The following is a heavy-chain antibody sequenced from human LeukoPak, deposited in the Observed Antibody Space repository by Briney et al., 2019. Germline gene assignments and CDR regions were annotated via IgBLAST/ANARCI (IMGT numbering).Heavy chain of an antibody. Sequence: GESLKISCKGSGYSFTSYWIGWVRQMPGKGLEWMGIIYPGDSDTRYSPSFQGQVTISADKSISTAYLQWSSLKASDTAIYYCARQSSNWGAYFDYWGQGTLVTVSS. CDR1: GYSFTSYW. J-gene: IGHJ4*02. D-gene: IGHD7-27*01. CDR2: IYPGDSDT. CDR3: ARQSSNWGAYFDY. V-gene: IGHV5-51*01.